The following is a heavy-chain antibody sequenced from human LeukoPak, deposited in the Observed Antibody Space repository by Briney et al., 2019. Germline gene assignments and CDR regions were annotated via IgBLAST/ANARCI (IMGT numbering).Heavy chain of an antibody. CDR3: ASNRLERNYYYYMDV. D-gene: IGHD2/OR15-2a*01. CDR1: GGSIGSSSYY. Sequence: SETLSLTCTVSGGSIGSSSYYWGWIRQPPGKGLEWIGSIYYSGSTYYNPSLKSRVTISVDTSKNQFSLKLSSVTAADTAVYYCASNRLERNYYYYMDVWGKGTTVTVSS. J-gene: IGHJ6*03. V-gene: IGHV4-39*01. CDR2: IYYSGST.